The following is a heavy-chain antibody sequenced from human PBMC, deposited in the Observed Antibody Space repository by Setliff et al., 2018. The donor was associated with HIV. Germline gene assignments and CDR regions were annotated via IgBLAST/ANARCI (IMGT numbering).Heavy chain of an antibody. D-gene: IGHD2-15*01. CDR3: AREVFSRWRIFDI. V-gene: IGHV4-61*02. J-gene: IGHJ3*02. CDR2: IYTSGST. CDR1: GGSISSGCYY. Sequence: SETLSLTCTVSGGSISSGCYYWSWIRQPAGKGLEWIGRIYTSGSTNYNPSLKSRVTISLDTSKNQFSLKLSSVTAADTAVYYCAREVFSRWRIFDIWGHGTMVTVSS.